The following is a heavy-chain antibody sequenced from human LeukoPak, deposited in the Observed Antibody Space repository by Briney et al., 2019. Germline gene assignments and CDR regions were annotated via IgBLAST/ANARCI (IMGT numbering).Heavy chain of an antibody. CDR1: GGSISSYY. D-gene: IGHD4-17*01. Sequence: PPETLSLTCTVSGGSISSYYWSWIRQPPGKGLEWIGYIYYSGSTNYNPSLKSRVTISVDTSKNQFSLKLSSVTAADTAVYYCARSTTVNPFFGYWGQGTLVTVSS. CDR2: IYYSGST. V-gene: IGHV4-59*01. J-gene: IGHJ4*02. CDR3: ARSTTVNPFFGY.